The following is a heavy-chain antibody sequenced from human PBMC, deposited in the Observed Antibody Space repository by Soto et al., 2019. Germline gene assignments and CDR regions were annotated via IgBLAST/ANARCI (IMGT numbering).Heavy chain of an antibody. CDR1: GDSVTSVSDY. V-gene: IGHV4-61*01. CDR2: IYYSVSA. CDR3: ARGVRFGYYYYHMDL. J-gene: IGHJ6*02. Sequence: SETLSLTCTVSGDSVTSVSDYCSWIRQPPGKGLEWSGYIYYSVSADYNPSLGSRVTISIDTSKNQFYLKLTSVTAADTAVYHCARGVRFGYYYYHMDLWGQGTKVTVSS. D-gene: IGHD3-10*01.